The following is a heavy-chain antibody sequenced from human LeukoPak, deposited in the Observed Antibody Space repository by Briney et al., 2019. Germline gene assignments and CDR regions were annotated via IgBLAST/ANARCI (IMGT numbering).Heavy chain of an antibody. CDR3: AAIPVFGVVLHQEPV. CDR2: FIPILGTA. J-gene: IGHJ6*04. D-gene: IGHD3-3*01. CDR1: GYTFTGYY. Sequence: GASVKVSCKASGYTFTGYYMHRVRQAPGQGLEWMGVFIPILGTANSTQKFHDRLTITADISTNTAYMELSSLRSEDTAVYFCAAIPVFGVVLHQEPVWGKGTTVTVSP. V-gene: IGHV1-69*10.